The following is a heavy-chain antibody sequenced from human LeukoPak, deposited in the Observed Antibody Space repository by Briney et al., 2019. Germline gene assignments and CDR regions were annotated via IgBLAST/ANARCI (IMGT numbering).Heavy chain of an antibody. V-gene: IGHV3-21*01. CDR2: ISSSSSYI. D-gene: IGHD2-21*02. J-gene: IGHJ4*02. Sequence: GGSLRLSSAASGFTFSSYSMNWVRQAPGKGLEWVSSISSSSSYIYYADSVKGRFTISRDNAKNSLYLQMNSLRAEDTAVYYCARDREPYCGVDCYFDYWGQGTLVTVSS. CDR3: ARDREPYCGVDCYFDY. CDR1: GFTFSSYS.